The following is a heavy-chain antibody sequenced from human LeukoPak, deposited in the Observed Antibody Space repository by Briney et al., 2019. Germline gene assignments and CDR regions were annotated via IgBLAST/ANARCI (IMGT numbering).Heavy chain of an antibody. V-gene: IGHV3-7*01. D-gene: IGHD3-10*01. J-gene: IGHJ4*02. CDR1: GFTFSSSW. Sequence: PGGSLRLSCAASGFTFSSSWMSWVRQAPGKGLEWVANIKQDGSEKYYVDSVKGRLTISRDNAKNSLYLQMNSLRAEDTAVYYCARVVPPLYYFDYWGQGTLVTVSS. CDR3: ARVVPPLYYFDY. CDR2: IKQDGSEK.